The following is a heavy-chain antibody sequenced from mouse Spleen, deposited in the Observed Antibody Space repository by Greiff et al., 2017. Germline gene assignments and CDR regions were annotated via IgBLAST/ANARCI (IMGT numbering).Heavy chain of an antibody. CDR1: GFSLTSYG. D-gene: IGHD2-3*01. CDR2: IWSDGST. Sequence: QVQLKQSGPGLVAPSQSLSITCTVSGFSLTSYGVHWVRQPPGKGLEWLVVIWSDGSTTYNSALKSRLSISKDNSKSQVFLKMNSLQTDDTAMYYCARAYDGYYYFDYWGQGTTLTVSS. J-gene: IGHJ2*01. V-gene: IGHV2-6*02. CDR3: ARAYDGYYYFDY.